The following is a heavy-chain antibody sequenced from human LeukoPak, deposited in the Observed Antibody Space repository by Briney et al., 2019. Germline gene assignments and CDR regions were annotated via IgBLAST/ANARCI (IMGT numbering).Heavy chain of an antibody. CDR1: GFTFSSYW. V-gene: IGHV3-74*01. CDR3: ARDSLYDSSGYYYRGAYYFDY. Sequence: GGPLHLSCAASGFTFSSYWMHWVRQAPGKGLVWVSRINSDGSSTSYADSVKGRFTISRDNAKNTLYLQMNSLRAEDTAVYYCARDSLYDSSGYYYRGAYYFDYWGQGTLVTVSS. J-gene: IGHJ4*02. D-gene: IGHD3-22*01. CDR2: INSDGSST.